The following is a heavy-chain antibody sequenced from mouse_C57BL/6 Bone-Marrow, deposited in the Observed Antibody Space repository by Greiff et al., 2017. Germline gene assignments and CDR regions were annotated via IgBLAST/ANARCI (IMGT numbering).Heavy chain of an antibody. Sequence: VQLKESGPELVKPGASVKISCKASGYAFSSSWMNWVKQRPGKGLEWIGRIYPGDGDTNYNGKFKGKATLTADKSSSTAYMQLSSLTSEDSAVYFCARKGDSSGPLAMDYWGQGTSVTVSS. J-gene: IGHJ4*01. CDR2: IYPGDGDT. V-gene: IGHV1-82*01. D-gene: IGHD3-2*02. CDR3: ARKGDSSGPLAMDY. CDR1: GYAFSSSW.